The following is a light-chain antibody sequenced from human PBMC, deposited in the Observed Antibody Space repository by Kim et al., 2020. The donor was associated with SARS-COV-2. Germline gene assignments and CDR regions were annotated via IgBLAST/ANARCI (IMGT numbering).Light chain of an antibody. CDR3: QQNYNTPYS. CDR2: SAS. J-gene: IGKJ2*03. CDR1: QSIGIF. Sequence: SASVGDRVTITCRASQSIGIFVNWYQQKPGKAPGLLLYSASTLQTGVPSRFSGSGSGTDFTLSIDGLQPEDFAAYFCQQNYNTPYSFGQGTKLEI. V-gene: IGKV1-39*01.